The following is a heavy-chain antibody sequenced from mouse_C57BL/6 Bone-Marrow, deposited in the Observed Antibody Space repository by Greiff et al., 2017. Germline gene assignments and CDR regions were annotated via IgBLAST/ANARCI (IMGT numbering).Heavy chain of an antibody. V-gene: IGHV1-69*01. CDR2: IDPSDSYT. J-gene: IGHJ4*01. Sequence: QVQLKQPGAELVMPGASVKLSCKASGYTFTSYWMHWVKQRPGQGLEWIGEIDPSDSYTNYNQKFKGKSTLTVDKSSSTAYMQLSSLTSEDSAVYYCARTVVATGAMDYWGQGTSVTVSS. CDR1: GYTFTSYW. D-gene: IGHD1-1*01. CDR3: ARTVVATGAMDY.